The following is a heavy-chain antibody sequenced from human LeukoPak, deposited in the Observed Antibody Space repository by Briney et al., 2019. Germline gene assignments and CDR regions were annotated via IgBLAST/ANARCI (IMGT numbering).Heavy chain of an antibody. D-gene: IGHD3-10*01. V-gene: IGHV4-30-2*01. CDR1: GGSISSGGYS. J-gene: IGHJ4*02. CDR2: IYHSGST. Sequence: SETLSLTCTVSGGSISSGGYSWSWIRQPPGKGLEWIGYIYHSGSTYYNPSLKSRVTISVDRSKNQFSLKLSSVTAADTAVYYCARFDPSGSYYKWGQGTLVTVSS. CDR3: ARFDPSGSYYK.